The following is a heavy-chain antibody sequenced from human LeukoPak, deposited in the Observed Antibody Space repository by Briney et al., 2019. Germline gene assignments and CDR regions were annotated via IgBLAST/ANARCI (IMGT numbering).Heavy chain of an antibody. CDR1: GFTFSDYA. CDR2: VSGSGSGS. D-gene: IGHD2-2*01. J-gene: IGHJ4*02. V-gene: IGHV3-23*01. CDR3: AGRGTYCSSTSCPSIDY. Sequence: GGSLRLSCAASGFTFSDYAMSWVRQAPGKGLEWVSGVSGSGSGSYYVDSVKGRFTISRDNSKNTLYLQMNSLRAEDTAVYYCAGRGTYCSSTSCPSIDYWGQGTLVTVSS.